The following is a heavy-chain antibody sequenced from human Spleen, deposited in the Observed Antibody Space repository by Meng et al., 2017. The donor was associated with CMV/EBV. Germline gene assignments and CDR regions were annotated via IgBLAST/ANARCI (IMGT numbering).Heavy chain of an antibody. Sequence: GLEWIGEILQSGSTYYNPSLNSRITMSVDTSKNQSSVTAADTAIYYCARAEGVVTPIPLLDFWGRGTLVTVSS. CDR3: ARAEGVVTPIPLLDF. J-gene: IGHJ4*02. D-gene: IGHD2-21*02. V-gene: IGHV4-55*01. CDR2: ILQSGST.